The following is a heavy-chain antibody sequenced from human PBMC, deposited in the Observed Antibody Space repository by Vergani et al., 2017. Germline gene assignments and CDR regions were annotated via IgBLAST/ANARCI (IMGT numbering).Heavy chain of an antibody. J-gene: IGHJ5*02. Sequence: EVQLLESGGGLVQPGGSLRLSCAASGFTFSSYAMNWVRQAPGKGVEWVSAISGSGGSTYYADSVKGRFTISRDNSKNTLYLQMNSLRAEDTAVYYCAKGVVHSKRVFDWSDPWGQGTLVTVSS. CDR3: AKGVVHSKRVFDWSDP. CDR1: GFTFSSYA. D-gene: IGHD3-3*01. V-gene: IGHV3-23*01. CDR2: ISGSGGST.